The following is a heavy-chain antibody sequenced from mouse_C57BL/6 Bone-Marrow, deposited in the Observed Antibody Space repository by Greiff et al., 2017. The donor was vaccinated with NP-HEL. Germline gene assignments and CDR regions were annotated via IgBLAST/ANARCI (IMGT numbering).Heavy chain of an antibody. J-gene: IGHJ2*01. Sequence: QVQLQQSGAELARPGASVKLSCKASGYTFTSYGISWVKQRSGQGLEWIGEIYPRSGNTYYNEKFKGKATLTADKSSSTAYMELRSLTSEDSAVYFCAREGNWLYFDYWGQGTTLTVSP. CDR1: GYTFTSYG. D-gene: IGHD4-1*01. CDR2: IYPRSGNT. V-gene: IGHV1-81*01. CDR3: AREGNWLYFDY.